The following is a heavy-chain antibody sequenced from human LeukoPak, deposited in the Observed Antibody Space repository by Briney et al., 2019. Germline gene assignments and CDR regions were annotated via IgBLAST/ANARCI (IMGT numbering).Heavy chain of an antibody. D-gene: IGHD6-19*01. CDR2: IDPSSGGT. V-gene: IGHV1-2*02. J-gene: IGHJ4*02. Sequence: ASVKVSCKASGYTFTGHYMHWVRQARGQGLEWMGWIDPSSGGTNYAQRFQGSVAMTRDTSISTVYMELSRLTSADTAVYYCARWRGYSSGWSGPFDDWGQGSLVTVSP. CDR3: ARWRGYSSGWSGPFDD. CDR1: GYTFTGHY.